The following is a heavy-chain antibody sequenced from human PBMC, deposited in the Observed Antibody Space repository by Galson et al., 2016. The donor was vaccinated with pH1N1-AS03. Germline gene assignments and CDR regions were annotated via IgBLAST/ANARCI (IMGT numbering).Heavy chain of an antibody. D-gene: IGHD5-24*01. Sequence: SVKVSCKASGYTFTNYFMHWVRQAPGQGLEWMGVINPSGGTTRYAQKFQGRVTMTRDTSTSTVYMELSGLRSADTAVYYCARTPAEMATISFDYWGQGTLVTVSS. CDR1: GYTFTNYF. CDR2: INPSGGTT. J-gene: IGHJ4*02. V-gene: IGHV1-46*01. CDR3: ARTPAEMATISFDY.